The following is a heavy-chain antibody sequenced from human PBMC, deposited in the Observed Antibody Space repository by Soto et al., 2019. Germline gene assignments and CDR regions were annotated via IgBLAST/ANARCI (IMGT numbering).Heavy chain of an antibody. CDR1: GFTFSSYW. CDR3: ARGQYDSSGYYRS. J-gene: IGHJ5*02. D-gene: IGHD3-22*01. V-gene: IGHV3-74*01. CDR2: INSDGSST. Sequence: HPGGSLRLSCAASGFTFSSYWMHWVRQAPGKGLVWVSRINSDGSSTSYADSVKGRFTISRDNAKNTLYLQMNSLRAEDTAVYYCARGQYDSSGYYRSWGQGTLVTVSS.